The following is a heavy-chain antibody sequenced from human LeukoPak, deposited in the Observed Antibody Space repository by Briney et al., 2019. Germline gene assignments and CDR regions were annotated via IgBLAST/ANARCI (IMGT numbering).Heavy chain of an antibody. CDR2: IIPMFGTT. V-gene: IGHV1-69*06. CDR3: ATDLQSDFWTGYYWDS. J-gene: IGHJ4*02. D-gene: IGHD3/OR15-3a*01. CDR1: GGSLNDYG. Sequence: SVKVSCKASGGSLNDYGVSWVRQAPGQGLEWMGRIIPMFGTTTYAEKFQGRVTISADKSTNTAYVEVSRLNSDDTAIFYCATDLQSDFWTGYYWDSWGQGTLVTVSS.